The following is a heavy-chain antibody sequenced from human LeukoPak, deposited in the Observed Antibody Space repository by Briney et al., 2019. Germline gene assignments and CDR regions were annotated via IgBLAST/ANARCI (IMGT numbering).Heavy chain of an antibody. CDR1: GFTFGDYS. D-gene: IGHD3-10*02. Sequence: PGGSLRLSCTASGFTFGDYSMNWVRQAPGKGLEWVSSISSSSSYIYYADSVKGRFTISRDNAKNSLYLQMNSLRAEDTAVYYCAELGITMIGGVWGKGTTVTISS. CDR3: AELGITMIGGV. V-gene: IGHV3-21*01. CDR2: ISSSSSYI. J-gene: IGHJ6*04.